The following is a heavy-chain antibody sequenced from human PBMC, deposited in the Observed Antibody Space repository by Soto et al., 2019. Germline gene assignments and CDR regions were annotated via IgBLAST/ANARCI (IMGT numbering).Heavy chain of an antibody. CDR2: IYYSGNT. Sequence: SGTXSVTGSLSVCSIGIGYDYWRWMRQPPGKVLEWIGNIYYSGNTYCNPSLKSRLIISIDTSKNQFSLKVGSVTAADKAVYYRESSYIYGMEARGQGTKVPVS. V-gene: IGHV4-30-4*01. J-gene: IGHJ6*02. CDR3: ESSYIYGMEA. CDR1: VCSIGIGYDY.